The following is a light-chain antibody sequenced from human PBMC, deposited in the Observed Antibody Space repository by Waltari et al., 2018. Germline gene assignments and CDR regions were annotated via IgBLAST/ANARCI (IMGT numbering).Light chain of an antibody. V-gene: IGLV2-14*01. CDR1: SSDVGFYDF. CDR3: SSYTRRSYWV. Sequence: QSALTQPASVSASPGQSITIPCPGTSSDVGFYDFVSWFQQHPGKAPKVLIYKVNNRPSGVSNRFSGSKSANTASLTISGLQAEDEADYYCSSYTRRSYWVFGGGTQLTVL. CDR2: KVN. J-gene: IGLJ3*02.